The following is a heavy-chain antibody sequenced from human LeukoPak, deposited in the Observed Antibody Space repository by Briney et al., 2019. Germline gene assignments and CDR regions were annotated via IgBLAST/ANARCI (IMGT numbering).Heavy chain of an antibody. D-gene: IGHD1-26*01. CDR3: ARQPLWEPRAYYYFDY. V-gene: IGHV3-74*01. CDR2: INSDGSST. CDR1: GFTFSSYW. J-gene: IGHJ4*02. Sequence: GGSLRLSCAASGFTFSSYWMHWVRQAPGKGLVWVSRINSDGSSTSYADSVKGRFTISRDNAKNTLYLQMNSLRAEDTAVYYCARQPLWEPRAYYYFDYWGQGTLVTVSS.